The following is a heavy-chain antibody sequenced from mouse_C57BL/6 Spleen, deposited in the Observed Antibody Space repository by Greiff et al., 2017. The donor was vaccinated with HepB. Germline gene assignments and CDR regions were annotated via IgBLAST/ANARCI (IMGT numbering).Heavy chain of an antibody. J-gene: IGHJ4*01. CDR3: ARKGITTVVATPYAMDY. CDR2: IDPSDSYT. V-gene: IGHV1-69*01. D-gene: IGHD1-1*01. CDR1: GYTFTSYW. Sequence: VQLQQPGAELVMPGASVKLSCKASGYTFTSYWMHWVKQRPGQGLEWIGEIDPSDSYTNYNQKFKGKSTLTVDKSSSTAYMQLSSLTSEDSAVYYCARKGITTVVATPYAMDYWGQGTSVTVSS.